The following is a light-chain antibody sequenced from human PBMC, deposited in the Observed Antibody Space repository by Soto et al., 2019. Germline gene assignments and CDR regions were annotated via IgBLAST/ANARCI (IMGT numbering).Light chain of an antibody. CDR2: WAS. CDR3: QYYYGTPYT. CDR1: QSVLYSSNNKNY. Sequence: DIVMTQSPDSLAVSLGERATINCKSSQSVLYSSNNKNYLTWYQQKPGQPPKMLIDWASTRESGVPDRFSGSGFGSDFPLTISSLQAEDVAFYCCQYYYGTPYTFGQGTKLEIK. J-gene: IGKJ2*01. V-gene: IGKV4-1*01.